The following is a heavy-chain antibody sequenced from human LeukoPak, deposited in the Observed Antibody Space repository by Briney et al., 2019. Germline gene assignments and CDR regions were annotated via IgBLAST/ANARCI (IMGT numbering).Heavy chain of an antibody. CDR3: ARGRIAVADLFDY. CDR2: INHSGST. D-gene: IGHD6-19*01. Sequence: SETLSLTCAVYGGSFSGYYWSWIRQPPGKGLEWIGEINHSGSTNYNPSLKSRVTISVDTSKNQFSLKLSSVTAADTAVYYCARGRIAVADLFDYWGQGTLVTVSS. V-gene: IGHV4-34*01. CDR1: GGSFSGYY. J-gene: IGHJ4*02.